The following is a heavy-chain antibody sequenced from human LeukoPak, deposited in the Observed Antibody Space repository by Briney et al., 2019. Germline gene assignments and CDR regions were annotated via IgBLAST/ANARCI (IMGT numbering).Heavy chain of an antibody. D-gene: IGHD2-2*01. Sequence: GGSLRLSCAASGFTFISYVMTWVRQAPEKGLEWVSAVTSGGSTFYADSVKGRFTISRDNSKNTLYLQMNSLRAEDTAVYYCANYLRQLPFDYWGQGTLVTVSS. CDR1: GFTFISYV. CDR3: ANYLRQLPFDY. V-gene: IGHV3-23*01. J-gene: IGHJ4*02. CDR2: VTSGGST.